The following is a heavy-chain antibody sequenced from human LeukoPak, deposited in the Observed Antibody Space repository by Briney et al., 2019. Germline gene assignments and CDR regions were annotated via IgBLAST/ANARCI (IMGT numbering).Heavy chain of an antibody. J-gene: IGHJ4*02. CDR1: GGIFSSYA. D-gene: IGHD6-13*01. Sequence: GASVKVSCKASGGIFSSYAISWVRQAPGQGLEWMGGIIPIFGTANYAQKFQGRVTITADESTSTAYMELSSLRSEDTAVYYCARAAYAKAAAAAGKGYFDYWGQGTLVTVSS. CDR2: IIPIFGTA. V-gene: IGHV1-69*13. CDR3: ARAAYAKAAAAAGKGYFDY.